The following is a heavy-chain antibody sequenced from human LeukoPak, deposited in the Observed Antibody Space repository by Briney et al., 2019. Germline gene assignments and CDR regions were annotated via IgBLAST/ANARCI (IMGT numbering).Heavy chain of an antibody. CDR2: IYYSGST. V-gene: IGHV4-59*01. D-gene: IGHD7-27*01. J-gene: IGHJ3*02. Sequence: SETLSLTCTVSGGSISSYYWSWIRQPPGKGREWIGYIYYSGSTNYNPSLKSRVTISVDTSKNQFSLKLSSVTAAETAVYYCARVENWVYAFDIWGQGTMATVSS. CDR1: GGSISSYY. CDR3: ARVENWVYAFDI.